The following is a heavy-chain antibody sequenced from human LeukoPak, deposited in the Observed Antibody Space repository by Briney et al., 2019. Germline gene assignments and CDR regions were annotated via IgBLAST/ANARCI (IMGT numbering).Heavy chain of an antibody. V-gene: IGHV3-74*01. CDR2: INSDGSST. CDR3: ARVGIIYGVYVPYYYHYYMAV. J-gene: IGHJ6*03. Sequence: PGGSLRLSCAASGFTFSSYWMNWVRQAPGKGLVWVSRINSDGSSTIYADSVKGRFTISRDNAKNTLYLQMNSLRAEDTAVYYCARVGIIYGVYVPYYYHYYMAVWGKGTTVTVSS. D-gene: IGHD4-17*01. CDR1: GFTFSSYW.